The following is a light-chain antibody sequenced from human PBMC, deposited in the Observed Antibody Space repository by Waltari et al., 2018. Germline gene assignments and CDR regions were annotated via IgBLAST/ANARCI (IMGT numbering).Light chain of an antibody. CDR2: RVN. Sequence: QSVLTQPPSASGTPGKRVTIPCSGSSSNVEINYIHCSQHLPGTAPKLFIYRVNQRPSGVPDRFSGSKSGTSASLAISGLRSEDEADYYCAAWDDSLSAWVFGGGTKLTVL. J-gene: IGLJ3*02. CDR3: AAWDDSLSAWV. CDR1: SSNVEINY. V-gene: IGLV1-47*01.